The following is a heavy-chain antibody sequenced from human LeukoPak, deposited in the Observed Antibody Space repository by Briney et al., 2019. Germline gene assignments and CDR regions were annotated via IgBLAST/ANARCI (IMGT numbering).Heavy chain of an antibody. Sequence: SQTLSLTCAISGDSVSSNSVTWNWIRQSPSRGLEWLGRTYYRSKWYNDYAVSVKSRITINPDTSKNQFSLQLKSVTPEDTAVYYCASASEEEDTAMEYWGQGILVTVSS. V-gene: IGHV6-1*01. D-gene: IGHD5-18*01. J-gene: IGHJ4*02. CDR3: ASASEEEDTAMEY. CDR2: TYYRSKWYN. CDR1: GDSVSSNSVT.